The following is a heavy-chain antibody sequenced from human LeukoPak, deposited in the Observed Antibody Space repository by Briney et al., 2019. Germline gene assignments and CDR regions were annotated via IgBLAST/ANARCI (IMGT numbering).Heavy chain of an antibody. Sequence: SETLSLTCTVSGGSISSYYWSWIRQPPGKGLEWIGYIYYSGSTNYNPSLKSRVTISVDTSKNQFSLKLSSVTAADTAVYYCARGWGTYYFDSRGYHTYYFDYWGQGTLVTVSS. D-gene: IGHD3-22*01. CDR1: GGSISSYY. CDR2: IYYSGST. J-gene: IGHJ4*02. CDR3: ARGWGTYYFDSRGYHTYYFDY. V-gene: IGHV4-59*12.